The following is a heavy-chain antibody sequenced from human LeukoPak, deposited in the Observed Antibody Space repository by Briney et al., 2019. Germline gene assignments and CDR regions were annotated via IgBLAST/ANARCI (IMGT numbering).Heavy chain of an antibody. J-gene: IGHJ4*02. CDR2: INSDGSTT. CDR1: GFTLNGYW. Sequence: GGSLRLSCAAPGFTLNGYWMHWVRQAPGKGLVWVSRINSDGSTTSYADSVKGRFTISRDNSKNTLSLQMNSLRAEDTAIYYCARVWRGNYYDYWGQGTLVTVSS. D-gene: IGHD1-1*01. V-gene: IGHV3-74*01. CDR3: ARVWRGNYYDY.